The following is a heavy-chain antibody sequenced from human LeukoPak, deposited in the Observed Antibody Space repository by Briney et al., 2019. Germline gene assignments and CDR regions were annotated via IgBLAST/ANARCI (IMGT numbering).Heavy chain of an antibody. D-gene: IGHD4-17*01. CDR1: GFIFSDYG. CDR3: ARDSHYGDFLFDY. V-gene: IGHV3-48*02. Sequence: GGSLRLSCAASGFIFSDYGMSWDRQAPGKGLEWVSYISSSSSTIYYADSVEGRFTISRDNAKNSLYLQMNSLRDEDTAVYYCARDSHYGDFLFDYWGQGTLVTVSS. CDR2: ISSSSSTI. J-gene: IGHJ4*02.